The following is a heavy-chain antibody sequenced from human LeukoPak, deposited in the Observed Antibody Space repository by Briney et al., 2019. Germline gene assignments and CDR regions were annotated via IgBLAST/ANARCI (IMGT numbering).Heavy chain of an antibody. J-gene: IGHJ3*02. CDR2: ISSSGSTI. CDR3: AKGDYGGNRGAFDI. D-gene: IGHD4-23*01. V-gene: IGHV3-48*03. Sequence: RPGGSLGLSCAASGFTFDDYAMHWVRRAPGKGLEWVSYISSSGSTIYYADSVKGRFTISRDNVKNSLYLQMNSLRAEDMALYYCAKGDYGGNRGAFDIWGQGTMVTVSS. CDR1: GFTFDDYA.